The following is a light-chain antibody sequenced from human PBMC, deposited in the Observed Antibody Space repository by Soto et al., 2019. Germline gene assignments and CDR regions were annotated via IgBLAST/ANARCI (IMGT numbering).Light chain of an antibody. CDR2: GAS. V-gene: IGKV3-20*01. CDR3: QRTWT. CDR1: QSVSSSY. Sequence: EIVLTQSPGTLSLSPGERATLSCRASQSVSSSYLAWYQQKPGQAPRLLIYGASSRATGIPDRFSGSGSGTDFTLTISRLEPEDCAVYYCQRTWTFGQGTKVEIK. J-gene: IGKJ1*01.